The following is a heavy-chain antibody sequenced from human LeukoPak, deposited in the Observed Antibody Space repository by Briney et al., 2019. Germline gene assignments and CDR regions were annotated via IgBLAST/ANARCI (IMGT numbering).Heavy chain of an antibody. CDR2: INSDGSST. CDR3: ARGGSGSYYNVKGY. CDR1: GFTFSSYW. D-gene: IGHD3-10*01. V-gene: IGHV3-74*01. J-gene: IGHJ4*02. Sequence: GGSLRLSCAASGFTFSSYWMSWVRQAPGKGLVWVSRINSDGSSTSYADSVKGRFTISRDNAKNTLYLQMNSLRAEDTAVYYCARGGSGSYYNVKGYWGQGTLVTVSS.